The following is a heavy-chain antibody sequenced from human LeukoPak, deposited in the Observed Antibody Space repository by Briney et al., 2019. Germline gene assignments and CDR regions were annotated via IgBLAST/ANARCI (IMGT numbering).Heavy chain of an antibody. CDR1: GGSFSGYY. CDR2: INHSGST. Sequence: SETLSLTCAVYGGSFSGYYWSWIRQPPGKGLEWIGEINHSGSTNYNPSLKSRVTISVDTSKNQFSLKLSSVTAADTAVYYCARRYYDILTGQPYYYYYYMDVWGKGTTVTISS. D-gene: IGHD3-9*01. CDR3: ARRYYDILTGQPYYYYYYMDV. J-gene: IGHJ6*03. V-gene: IGHV4-34*01.